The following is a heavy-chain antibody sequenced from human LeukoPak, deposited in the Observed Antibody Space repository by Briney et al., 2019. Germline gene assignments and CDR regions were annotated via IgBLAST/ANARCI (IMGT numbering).Heavy chain of an antibody. D-gene: IGHD6-19*01. CDR3: AQGYSSGWYPH. J-gene: IGHJ4*02. CDR1: GFSVSTSG. CDR2: ISVDGESA. Sequence: GGSLRLSCTVSGFSVSTSGMSWVRQAQGEGLQTISAISVDGESAYYADSVKGRFTISRDNSKNTLYLQMNSLRVEDTAVYYCAQGYSSGWYPHWGQGSLVSVSS. V-gene: IGHV3-23*01.